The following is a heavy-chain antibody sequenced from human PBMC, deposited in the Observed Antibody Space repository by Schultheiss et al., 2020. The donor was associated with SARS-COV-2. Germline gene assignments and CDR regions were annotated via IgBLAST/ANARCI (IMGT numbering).Heavy chain of an antibody. CDR1: GFSLSTSGVG. J-gene: IGHJ5*02. CDR2: IDWDDDK. D-gene: IGHD2-15*01. Sequence: SGPTLVKPTQTLTLTCTFSGFSLSTSGVGVGWIRQPPGKALEWLARIDWDDDKFYSPSLQSRVTITKDTSKNQVVLTMANMDPVDTATYYCAHSDSLGYCSGSDCFLKRFDPWGQGTLVTVSS. CDR3: AHSDSLGYCSGSDCFLKRFDP. V-gene: IGHV2-5*02.